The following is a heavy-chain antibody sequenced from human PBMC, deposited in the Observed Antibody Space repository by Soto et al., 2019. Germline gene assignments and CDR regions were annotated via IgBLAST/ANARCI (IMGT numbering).Heavy chain of an antibody. V-gene: IGHV3-30*03. CDR3: ASDSGGYSNYVDY. Sequence: GGSLRLSCAASGFSFRNNGMHWVRQAPGKGLEFVAVISYDGGHEDYADSVKGRFTISRDNSKNMLFLQMNSLRPDDTAVYYCASDSGGYSNYVDYWSQGTLVTAPQ. CDR2: ISYDGGHE. J-gene: IGHJ4*02. CDR1: GFSFRNNG. D-gene: IGHD4-4*01.